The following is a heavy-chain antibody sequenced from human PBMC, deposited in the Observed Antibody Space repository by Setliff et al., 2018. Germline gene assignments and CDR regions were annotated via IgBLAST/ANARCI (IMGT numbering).Heavy chain of an antibody. CDR1: GFSVSGNY. CDR3: AKRAGYYGSGSPLDY. V-gene: IGHV3-30*18. CDR2: ISYDGRDK. J-gene: IGHJ4*02. Sequence: GGSLRLSCVGSGFSVSGNYMHWVRQAPGQGLEWVAVISYDGRDKYYADSVKGRFTVSRDNSENTLYLHMNNLRPEDTALYYCAKRAGYYGSGSPLDYWGQGTLVTVSS. D-gene: IGHD3-10*01.